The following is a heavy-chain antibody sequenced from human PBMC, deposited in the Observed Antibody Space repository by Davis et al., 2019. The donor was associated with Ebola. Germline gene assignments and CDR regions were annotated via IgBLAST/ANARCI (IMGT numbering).Heavy chain of an antibody. D-gene: IGHD4-23*01. CDR2: IIPIFGTA. V-gene: IGHV1-18*04. CDR3: ARNIRWSNDAFDI. J-gene: IGHJ3*02. Sequence: GESLKISCKGSGYSFTSYWISWVRQAPGQGLEWMGGIIPIFGTANYAQKLQGRVTMTTDTSTSTAYMELRSLRSDDTAVYYCARNIRWSNDAFDIWGQGTVVTVSS. CDR1: GYSFTSYW.